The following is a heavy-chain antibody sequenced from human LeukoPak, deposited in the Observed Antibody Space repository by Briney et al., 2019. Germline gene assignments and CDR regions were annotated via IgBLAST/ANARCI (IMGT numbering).Heavy chain of an antibody. CDR1: GGTFSSYA. CDR2: IIPIFGTA. Sequence: GASVTVSFKASGGTFSSYAISWVRQAPGQGLEWMGGIIPIFGTANYAQKFQGRVTITADESTSTAYMELSSLRSEDTAVYYCARDPEGYDSSGYYSWDVWGQGTTVTVSS. D-gene: IGHD3-22*01. CDR3: ARDPEGYDSSGYYSWDV. V-gene: IGHV1-69*13. J-gene: IGHJ6*02.